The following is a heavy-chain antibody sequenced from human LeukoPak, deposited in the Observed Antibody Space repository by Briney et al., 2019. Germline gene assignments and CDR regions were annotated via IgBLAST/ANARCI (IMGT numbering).Heavy chain of an antibody. CDR3: ANFHFRDF. V-gene: IGHV3-53*01. CDR2: IYSGGST. Sequence: GGSLILSCAASGFTLNSNYMSWARQAPGKGLEWVSVIYSGGSTYYADSVKGRFTISRDNSKNTLYLQMNSLRAEDTAVYYCANFHFRDFWGQGTLVTVSS. CDR1: GFTLNSNY. J-gene: IGHJ4*02. D-gene: IGHD2/OR15-2a*01.